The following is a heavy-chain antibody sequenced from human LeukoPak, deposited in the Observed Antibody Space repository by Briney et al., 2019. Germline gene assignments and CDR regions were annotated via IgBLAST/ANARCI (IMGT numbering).Heavy chain of an antibody. V-gene: IGHV3-33*08. Sequence: PGGSLRLSCAASGFTFSSYSMNWVRQAPGKGLEWVAVIWYDGSQKYYADSVKGRFTISRDNSKNTLYLQTNSLRAEDTAVYYCAREVRSYGGQIDYWGQGTLVTVSS. CDR3: AREVRSYGGQIDY. J-gene: IGHJ4*02. CDR1: GFTFSSYS. D-gene: IGHD4/OR15-4a*01. CDR2: IWYDGSQK.